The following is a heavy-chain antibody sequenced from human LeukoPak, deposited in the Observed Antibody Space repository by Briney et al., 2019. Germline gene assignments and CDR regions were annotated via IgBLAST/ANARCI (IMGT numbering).Heavy chain of an antibody. CDR3: ATYSSNWYWAFDI. V-gene: IGHV1-3*01. CDR2: INPDNGNT. CDR1: GYTFTNYA. Sequence: ASVKVSCKASGYTFTNYAMHWVRQAPGQRLEWMGWINPDNGNTKYSQKFQGRITITRDTSASTAYIYLSSLRSEDTAVYYCATYSSNWYWAFDIWGQGTMATVSS. J-gene: IGHJ3*02. D-gene: IGHD6-13*01.